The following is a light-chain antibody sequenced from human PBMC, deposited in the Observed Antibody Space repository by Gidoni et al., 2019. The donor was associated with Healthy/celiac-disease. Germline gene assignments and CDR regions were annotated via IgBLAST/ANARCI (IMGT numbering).Light chain of an antibody. V-gene: IGLV3-19*01. Sequence: SSELTQDPAVSVALGQTVRITFQRDRLRSYYANWYQQQPGQAPVLVIYGKNNRPSGIPDRFSGSSSGNTASLTLTGAQAEDESDYYCNSRDSSGNHVVFGGGTKLTVL. CDR3: NSRDSSGNHVV. J-gene: IGLJ2*01. CDR1: RLRSYY. CDR2: GKN.